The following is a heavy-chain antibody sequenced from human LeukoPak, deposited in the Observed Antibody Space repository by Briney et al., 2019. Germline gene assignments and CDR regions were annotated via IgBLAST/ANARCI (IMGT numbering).Heavy chain of an antibody. D-gene: IGHD3-10*01. Sequence: SETLSLTCTVSGGSISSSSYYWGWIRQPPGKGLEWIGSIYYSGSTYYNPSLKSRVTISVDTSKNQFSLKLSSVTAADTAVYYCASPDPPMVRGVTEHNNSYYGMDVWGQGTTVTVSS. CDR1: GGSISSSSYY. CDR2: IYYSGST. CDR3: ASPDPPMVRGVTEHNNSYYGMDV. V-gene: IGHV4-39*01. J-gene: IGHJ6*02.